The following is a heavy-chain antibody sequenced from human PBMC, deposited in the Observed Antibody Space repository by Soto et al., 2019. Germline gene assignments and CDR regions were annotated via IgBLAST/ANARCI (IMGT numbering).Heavy chain of an antibody. J-gene: IGHJ4*02. CDR1: GFTFSSYA. CDR2: ISGSGGST. Sequence: EVQLLESGGGLVQPGGSLRLSCAASGFTFSSYAMSWVRQAPGKGLEWVSAISGSGGSTYHADSVKGRFTISRDNSKDTLYLQMNSLRAEDTAVYYCAKLGGLLPTYHFDFWGQGTLVTVSS. CDR3: AKLGGLLPTYHFDF. V-gene: IGHV3-23*01. D-gene: IGHD2-21*01.